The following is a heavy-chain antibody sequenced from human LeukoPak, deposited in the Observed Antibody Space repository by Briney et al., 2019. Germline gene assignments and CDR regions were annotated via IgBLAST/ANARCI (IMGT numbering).Heavy chain of an antibody. CDR3: ARQKTAYDILTGNPVGYFDY. Sequence: SETLSLTCTVSGGSISSYYCSWIRQPAGKGLEWIGRIYTSGSTNYNPSLKSRVTMSVDTSKNQFSLKLSSVTAADTAVYYCARQKTAYDILTGNPVGYFDYWGQGTLVTVSS. V-gene: IGHV4-4*07. D-gene: IGHD3-9*01. J-gene: IGHJ4*02. CDR1: GGSISSYY. CDR2: IYTSGST.